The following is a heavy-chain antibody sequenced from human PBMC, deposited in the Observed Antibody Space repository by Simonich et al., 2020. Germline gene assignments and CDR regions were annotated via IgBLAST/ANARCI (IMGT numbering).Heavy chain of an antibody. Sequence: QVQLVESGGGVVQPGRSLRLSCAASGFTFSSYAMHWVRQAHRKGLGWVAVISYDGSNKYDADSVKGRFTISRDNSKNTLYLQMNSLRAEDTAVYYCARDIVSFGSSRYAFDIWGQGTMVTVSS. CDR1: GFTFSSYA. CDR2: ISYDGSNK. CDR3: ARDIVSFGSSRYAFDI. J-gene: IGHJ3*02. D-gene: IGHD6-13*01. V-gene: IGHV3-30*07.